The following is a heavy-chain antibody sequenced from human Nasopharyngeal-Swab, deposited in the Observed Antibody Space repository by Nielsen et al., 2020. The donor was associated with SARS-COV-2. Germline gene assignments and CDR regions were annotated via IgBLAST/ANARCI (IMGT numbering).Heavy chain of an antibody. Sequence: GESLKISCAASGFSISGYWMHWVRQAPGKGLVWISRISSDGGANYADSAMGRFTISRDNAKNTVYLQMNSLRDEDTAVYYCLRGMAGYGWFDPWGQGILVTVSS. V-gene: IGHV3-74*01. CDR3: LRGMAGYGWFDP. D-gene: IGHD2-2*03. CDR1: GFSISGYW. CDR2: ISSDGGA. J-gene: IGHJ5*02.